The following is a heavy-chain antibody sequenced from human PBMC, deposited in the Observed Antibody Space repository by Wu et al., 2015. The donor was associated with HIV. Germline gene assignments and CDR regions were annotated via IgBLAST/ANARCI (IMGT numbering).Heavy chain of an antibody. V-gene: IGHV1-69*01. Sequence: QLVQSGAEVTKPGASVSVSCQTSGYTFTDHYIHWVRQAPGQGLEWMGGIIPVLRTTNYAQKFQGRVTITADESTSTTHMELSGLRSEDTAVYYCARGRDGYKNPDYYYYMDVWGKGTTVTVSS. D-gene: IGHD5-24*01. CDR1: GYTFTDHY. CDR2: IIPVLRTT. CDR3: ARGRDGYKNPDYYYYMDV. J-gene: IGHJ6*03.